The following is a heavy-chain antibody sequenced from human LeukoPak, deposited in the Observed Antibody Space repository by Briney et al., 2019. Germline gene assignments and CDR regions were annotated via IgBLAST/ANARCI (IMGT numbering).Heavy chain of an antibody. CDR1: GGSISSYY. V-gene: IGHV4-39*01. Sequence: PSETLSLTCTVSGGSISSYYWGWIRQPPGKGLEWIGSIYYSGSTYYNPSLKSRVTISVDTTKNQFSLKLSSVAAADTAVYYCARPRVILTRADAFDIWGQGTMVTVSS. CDR3: ARPRVILTRADAFDI. CDR2: IYYSGST. D-gene: IGHD1-14*01. J-gene: IGHJ3*02.